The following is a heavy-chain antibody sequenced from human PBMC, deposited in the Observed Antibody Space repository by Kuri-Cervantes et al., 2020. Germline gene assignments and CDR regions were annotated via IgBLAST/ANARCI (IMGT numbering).Heavy chain of an antibody. CDR2: IKQDGSEK. Sequence: GESLKISCAASGFTVGSNYMSWVRQAPGKGLEWVANIKQDGSEKYYVDSVKGRFTISRDNAKDSLYLQMNNLRAEDTAVYYCASSATARGGMDVWGQGTTVTVSS. CDR3: ASSATARGGMDV. V-gene: IGHV3-7*01. D-gene: IGHD5-18*01. CDR1: GFTVGSNY. J-gene: IGHJ6*02.